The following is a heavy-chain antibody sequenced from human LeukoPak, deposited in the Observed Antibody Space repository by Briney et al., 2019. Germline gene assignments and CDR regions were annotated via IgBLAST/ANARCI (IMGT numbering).Heavy chain of an antibody. J-gene: IGHJ5*02. CDR1: GYTFTSYG. V-gene: IGHV1-18*01. Sequence: ASVKVSCKASGYTFTSYGISWVRQAPGQGLEWMGWISAYNGNTNYAQKLQGRVTMTTDTSTSTAYMEPRSLRSDDTAVYYCARDRGYDYVWGSYRGNWFDPWGQGTLVTVSS. D-gene: IGHD3-16*02. CDR3: ARDRGYDYVWGSYRGNWFDP. CDR2: ISAYNGNT.